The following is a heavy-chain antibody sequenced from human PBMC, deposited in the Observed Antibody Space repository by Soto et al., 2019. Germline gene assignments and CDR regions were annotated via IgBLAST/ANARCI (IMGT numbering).Heavy chain of an antibody. Sequence: QVQLVQSGAEVKKPGCSGKVSCKASRGTFSSYAISWVRQAPGQGLEWMGGIIPISETTNYAQKFQGRVTITADESKSTAYMELSSLRSEDTAVYYCARSHGSITSLEIYYYYYYGMDVWGQGTTVTVSS. V-gene: IGHV1-69*01. D-gene: IGHD2-2*01. CDR2: IIPISETT. J-gene: IGHJ6*02. CDR3: ARSHGSITSLEIYYYYYYGMDV. CDR1: RGTFSSYA.